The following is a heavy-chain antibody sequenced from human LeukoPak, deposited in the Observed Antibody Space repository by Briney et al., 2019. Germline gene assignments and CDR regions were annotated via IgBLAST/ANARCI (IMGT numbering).Heavy chain of an antibody. CDR1: GYTPTELS. CDR2: FDPEDGET. V-gene: IGHV1-24*01. Sequence: ASVRVSCTVSGYTPTELSMHWVRQAPGKWLERMGGFDPEDGETIYAQKFQGRVTMTEDTSTDTAYMELSSLRSEDTAVYYCATDGARGQGLNFDYWGQGTLVTVSS. CDR3: ATDGARGQGLNFDY. J-gene: IGHJ4*02. D-gene: IGHD4/OR15-4a*01.